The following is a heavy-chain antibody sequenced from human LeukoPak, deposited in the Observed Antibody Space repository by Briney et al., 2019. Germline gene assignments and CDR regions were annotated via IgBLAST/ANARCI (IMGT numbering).Heavy chain of an antibody. CDR1: GFTFSSYA. V-gene: IGHV3-23*01. CDR3: ATFYSGNYNDFDY. Sequence: GGSLRLSCAASGFTFSSYAMSWVRQAPGKGLEWVSTMSGSGGSIYYTDSVKGRFTISRDNAQNSLYLQMNSLRAEDTAVYYCATFYSGNYNDFDYWGQGTLVTVSS. D-gene: IGHD1-26*01. CDR2: MSGSGGSI. J-gene: IGHJ4*02.